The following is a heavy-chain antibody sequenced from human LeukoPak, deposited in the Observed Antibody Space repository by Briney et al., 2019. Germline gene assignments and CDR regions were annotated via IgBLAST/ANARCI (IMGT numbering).Heavy chain of an antibody. D-gene: IGHD5-24*01. CDR3: ARDPKRWLQLGDYFDY. J-gene: IGHJ4*02. V-gene: IGHV3-30*02. CDR2: IRYDGSNK. CDR1: GFTFSSYG. Sequence: GGSLRLSCAASGFTFSSYGMHWVRQAPGKGLEWVAFIRYDGSNKYYADSVKGRFTISRDNSKNTLYLQMNSLRAEDTAVYYCARDPKRWLQLGDYFDYWGQGTLVTVSS.